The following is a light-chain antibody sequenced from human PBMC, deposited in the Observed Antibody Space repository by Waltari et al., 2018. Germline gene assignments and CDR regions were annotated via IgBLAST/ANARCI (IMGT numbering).Light chain of an antibody. CDR1: SFNIGNNY. V-gene: IGLV1-51*02. Sequence: QSVLTQPPSVSAAPGQKVTISCSGSSFNIGNNYVSWYQQVPGTAPKLLIYENNKRPSGMPDRVSGSKSGTSATLGITGLQTGDEADYYCGTWDSGLSGGVFGGGTKLTVL. CDR3: GTWDSGLSGGV. J-gene: IGLJ3*02. CDR2: ENN.